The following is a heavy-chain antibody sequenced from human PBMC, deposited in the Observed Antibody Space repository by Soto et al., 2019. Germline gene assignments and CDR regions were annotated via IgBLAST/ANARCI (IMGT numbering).Heavy chain of an antibody. J-gene: IGHJ6*03. Sequence: KPSETLSLTCTVSGGSIRGYYWTWIRQPPGKGLEWIAYIYYTGSTNYNPSLKSRVTTSVDTSKNQFSLKLSSVTAADTAVYYCARLRSDYNYYYMDVWGKGTTVTVSS. CDR1: GGSIRGYY. V-gene: IGHV4-59*08. CDR3: ARLRSDYNYYYMDV. CDR2: IYYTGST.